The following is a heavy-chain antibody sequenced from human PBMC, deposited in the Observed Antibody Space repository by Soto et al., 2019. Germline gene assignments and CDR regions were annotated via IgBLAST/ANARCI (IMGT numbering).Heavy chain of an antibody. CDR3: AKDYQARSGTVTS. V-gene: IGHV3-49*04. J-gene: IGHJ4*02. CDR2: IRSKAYGGTT. CDR1: GFTFGDYA. D-gene: IGHD4-17*01. Sequence: EVQLVESGGGLVQPGRSLRLSCTASGFTFGDYAMSWVRQAPGKGLEWVGFIRSKAYGGTTEYAASVKGRFTISRDDSKNTLYLQMNSLRAEDTAVYYCAKDYQARSGTVTSWGQGTLVTVSS.